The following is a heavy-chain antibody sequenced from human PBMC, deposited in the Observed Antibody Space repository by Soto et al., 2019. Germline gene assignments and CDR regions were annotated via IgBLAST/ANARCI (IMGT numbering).Heavy chain of an antibody. V-gene: IGHV4-31*03. CDR3: ARVVRYNWNYGLGAWFDP. D-gene: IGHD1-7*01. Sequence: PSETLSLTCTVSGGSISSGGYYWSWIRQHPGKGLEWIGYIYYSGSTYYNPSLKSRVTISVDTPKNQFSLKLSSVTAADTAVYYCARVVRYNWNYGLGAWFDPWGQGTLVTVSS. CDR2: IYYSGST. J-gene: IGHJ5*02. CDR1: GGSISSGGYY.